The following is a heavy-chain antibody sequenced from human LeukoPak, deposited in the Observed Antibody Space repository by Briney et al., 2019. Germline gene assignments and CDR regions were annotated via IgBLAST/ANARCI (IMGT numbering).Heavy chain of an antibody. J-gene: IGHJ4*02. CDR1: GYTFTSYY. D-gene: IGHD2-21*02. V-gene: IGHV1-46*01. Sequence: ASVKVSCKASGYTFTSYYMHWVRQAPGQGLEWMGIINPSGGSTSYAQKFQGRVTMTRDTSTSTVYMELSSLRSEDTAVYYCARGTYCGGDCYPYYFDYWGQGTLVTVSS. CDR2: INPSGGST. CDR3: ARGTYCGGDCYPYYFDY.